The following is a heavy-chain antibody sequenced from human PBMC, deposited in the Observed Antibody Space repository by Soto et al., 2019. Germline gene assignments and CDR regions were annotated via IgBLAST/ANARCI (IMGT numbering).Heavy chain of an antibody. Sequence: PGGPRRLPSPSSVFTFSRFAMGFVRATPGEGVGWVSAISGSGGSTYYADSVKGRFTISRDNSKNTLYLQMNSLRAEDTAVYYCAKDRGYSGSYLYYYYGMDVWGQGTTVTVSS. J-gene: IGHJ6*02. CDR2: ISGSGGST. V-gene: IGHV3-23*01. D-gene: IGHD1-26*01. CDR3: AKDRGYSGSYLYYYYGMDV. CDR1: VFTFSRFA.